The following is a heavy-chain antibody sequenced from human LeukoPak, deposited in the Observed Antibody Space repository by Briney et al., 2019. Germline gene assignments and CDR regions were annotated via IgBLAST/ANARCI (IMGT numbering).Heavy chain of an antibody. V-gene: IGHV1-18*01. D-gene: IGHD3-22*01. CDR1: GYTFNSYG. J-gene: IGHJ4*02. Sequence: ASVKVSCKASGYTFNSYGISWVRQAPGQGLEWMGWISAYNGNTNYAQKLQGRVTMTTDTSTSTAYMELRSLRSDDTAVYYCARSTRPRGYRGAGRYYFDYWGQGTLVTVSS. CDR2: ISAYNGNT. CDR3: ARSTRPRGYRGAGRYYFDY.